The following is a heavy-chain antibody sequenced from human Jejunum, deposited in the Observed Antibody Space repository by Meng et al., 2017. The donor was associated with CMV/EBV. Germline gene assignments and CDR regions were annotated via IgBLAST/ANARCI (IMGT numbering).Heavy chain of an antibody. CDR1: CACIRRAY. CDR3: ARGHGHASNYANDS. J-gene: IGHJ4*02. Sequence: SCACIRRAYGSCIRQPAGKGPEAMGSSYDSGGETYIPSLRGRITISVDTDKNQLCLKLTSVTAADTAMYFCARGHGHASNYANDSWGQGTLVTVSS. D-gene: IGHD4-11*01. V-gene: IGHV4-59*01. CDR2: SYDSGGE.